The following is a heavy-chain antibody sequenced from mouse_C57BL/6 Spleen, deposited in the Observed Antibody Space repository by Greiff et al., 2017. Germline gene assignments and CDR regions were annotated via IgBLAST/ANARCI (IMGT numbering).Heavy chain of an antibody. CDR1: GYTFTSYW. D-gene: IGHD1-1*01. CDR3: ARGFRTTVVATDYAMDY. CDR2: IYPGSGST. V-gene: IGHV1-55*01. Sequence: VQLQQPGAELVKPGASVKMSCKASGYTFTSYWITWVKQRPGQGLEWIGDIYPGSGSTNYNEKFKSKATLTVDKSSSTAYMQRSSLTSEDSAVYYCARGFRTTVVATDYAMDYWGQGTSVTVSS. J-gene: IGHJ4*01.